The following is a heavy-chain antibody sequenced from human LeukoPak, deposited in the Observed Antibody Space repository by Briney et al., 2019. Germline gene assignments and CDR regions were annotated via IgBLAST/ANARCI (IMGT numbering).Heavy chain of an antibody. CDR3: ARLDSSSFDY. CDR1: GYSFTSYW. V-gene: IGHV5-51*01. Sequence: GESLKISRKGSGYSFTSYWIGWVRQMPGKGLEGMGSIYPGDSDTRYSPSIQGQVTISADKSISTAYLQWSSLKASDTAMNYCARLDSSSFDYWGQGTLVTVSS. D-gene: IGHD6-6*01. CDR2: IYPGDSDT. J-gene: IGHJ4*02.